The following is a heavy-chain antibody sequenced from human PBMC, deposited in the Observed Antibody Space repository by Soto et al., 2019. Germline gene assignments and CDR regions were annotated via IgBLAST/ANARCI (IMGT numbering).Heavy chain of an antibody. V-gene: IGHV1-69*13. J-gene: IGHJ6*02. CDR1: GGTFSTYT. D-gene: IGHD2-15*01. CDR2: IIPLFRKA. CDR3: ARDEPPGSCSGGSCKYYYGMDV. Sequence: GASVKVSCKASGGTFSTYTISWVRQAPGQGLEWMGEIIPLFRKANYAQRFQGRLTITADESTNTAFMELSSLRSEDTAVYFCARDEPPGSCSGGSCKYYYGMDVWGQGTTVTVSS.